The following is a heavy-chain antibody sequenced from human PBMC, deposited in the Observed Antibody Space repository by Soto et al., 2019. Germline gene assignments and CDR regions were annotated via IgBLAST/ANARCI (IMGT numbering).Heavy chain of an antibody. J-gene: IGHJ6*03. CDR2: IYYSGST. V-gene: IGHV4-59*01. D-gene: IGHD3-10*01. Sequence: SETLSLTCTVSGGSISSYYWSWIRQPPGKGLEWIGYIYYSGSTNYNPSLKSRVTISVDTSKNQFSLKLSSVTAADTAVYYCARARNTMVRGVIYYYYMDVWGKGTTVTVSS. CDR1: GGSISSYY. CDR3: ARARNTMVRGVIYYYYMDV.